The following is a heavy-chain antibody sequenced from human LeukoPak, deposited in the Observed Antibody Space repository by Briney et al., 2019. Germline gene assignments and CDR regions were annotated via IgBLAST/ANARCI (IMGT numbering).Heavy chain of an antibody. CDR3: ASIYGGNYYFDY. CDR2: INPNSGGT. CDR1: GYTFTGYY. D-gene: IGHD4-23*01. J-gene: IGHJ4*02. V-gene: IGHV1-2*02. Sequence: ASVKVSCKASGYTFTGYYMHWVRQAPRQGLGWMGWINPNSGGTNYAQKFQGRVTMTRDTSISTAYMELSRLRSDDTAVYYCASIYGGNYYFDYWGQGTLVTVSS.